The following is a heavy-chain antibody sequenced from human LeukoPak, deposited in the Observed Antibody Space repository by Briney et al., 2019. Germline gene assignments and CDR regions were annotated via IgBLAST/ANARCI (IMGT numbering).Heavy chain of an antibody. V-gene: IGHV3-23*01. CDR3: ARNQQLGGHSYYYYGMDV. CDR2: IDDSGVIR. J-gene: IGHJ6*02. D-gene: IGHD3-16*01. Sequence: AGGSLRLSCAASGFTFKTHAMSWVRQAPGKGLERVSRIDDSGVIRSYADSVKGRFTISRDNSKNTLYLQMNSLRADDTAIYYCARNQQLGGHSYYYYGMDVWGQGTTVTVSS. CDR1: GFTFKTHA.